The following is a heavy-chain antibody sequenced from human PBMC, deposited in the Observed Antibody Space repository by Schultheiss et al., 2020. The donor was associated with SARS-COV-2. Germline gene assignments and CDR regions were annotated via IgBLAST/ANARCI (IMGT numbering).Heavy chain of an antibody. D-gene: IGHD3-22*01. Sequence: GGSLRLSCAASGFTFSSYWMTWIRQAPGKGLEWVSAISGSGGSTYYADSVKGRFTISRDNAKNSLYLQMNSLRAEDTAVYYCARDLHYYDSSGYGMGDDAFDIWGQGTMVTVSS. CDR1: GFTFSSYW. CDR3: ARDLHYYDSSGYGMGDDAFDI. V-gene: IGHV3-23*01. J-gene: IGHJ3*02. CDR2: ISGSGGST.